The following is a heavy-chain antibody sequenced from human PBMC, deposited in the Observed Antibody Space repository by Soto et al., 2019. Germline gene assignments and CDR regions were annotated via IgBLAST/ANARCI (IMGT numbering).Heavy chain of an antibody. J-gene: IGHJ4*02. D-gene: IGHD2-15*01. V-gene: IGHV3-23*01. CDR1: GFTFGTSA. CDR2: ISGSGGST. Sequence: PGGSLRLSCAASGFTFGTSAMSWVRQTPGKGLEWVSAISGSGGSTYYADSVQGRFTISRDKSKTTLYLQMSSLRADDTAVYYCAKGSAASRPYYFDYWGQGSLVTVS. CDR3: AKGSAASRPYYFDY.